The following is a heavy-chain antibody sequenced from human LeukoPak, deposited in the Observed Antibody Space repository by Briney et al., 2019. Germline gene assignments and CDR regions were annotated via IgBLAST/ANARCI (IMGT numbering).Heavy chain of an antibody. J-gene: IGHJ4*02. D-gene: IGHD5-24*01. CDR1: GFTFSSYG. Sequence: PGGSLRLSCAASGFTFSSYGMHWVRQAPGKGLEWVAFIRYDGSNKYYADSVKGRFTISRDNSKNTLYLQMNSLRAEDTAVYYCICERSGSRDGYNYLDYWGQGTLVTVSS. V-gene: IGHV3-30*02. CDR3: ICERSGSRDGYNYLDY. CDR2: IRYDGSNK.